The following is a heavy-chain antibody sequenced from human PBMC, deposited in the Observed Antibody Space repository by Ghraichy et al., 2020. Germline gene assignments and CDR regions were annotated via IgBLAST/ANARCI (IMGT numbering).Heavy chain of an antibody. CDR1: GGSINISCYY. J-gene: IGHJ5*02. CDR2: IYDSGST. Sequence: SETLSLTCTVSGGSINISCYYWSWIRQPPGKGLECIGYIYDSGSTKYNPSLKSRVTISVDTSKNHFSLKLTSVTAADTAVYYCARGYSSTLMNWFDPWGQGTLVTVSS. D-gene: IGHD2-2*01. CDR3: ARGYSSTLMNWFDP. V-gene: IGHV4-61*03.